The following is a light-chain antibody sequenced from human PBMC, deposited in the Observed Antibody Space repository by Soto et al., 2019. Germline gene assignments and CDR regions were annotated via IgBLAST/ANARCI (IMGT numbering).Light chain of an antibody. CDR1: QGIGSA. CDR2: DAS. J-gene: IGKJ4*01. CDR3: QNFRSSAIS. Sequence: AIQLTQSPSSLSASVGDRVSITCRASQGIGSALAWYQLKPGAAPALLIYDASTLESGVPSRFSGSRSGADFTLTTSSLQPEDFATYYCQNFRSSAISFGGGTKVDIK. V-gene: IGKV1-13*02.